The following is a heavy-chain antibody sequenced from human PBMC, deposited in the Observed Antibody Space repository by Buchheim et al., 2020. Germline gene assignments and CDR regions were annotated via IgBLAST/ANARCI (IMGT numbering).Heavy chain of an antibody. CDR1: GFTFTSAW. V-gene: IGHV3-15*02. J-gene: IGHJ4*02. CDR2: IKSKSDGGTT. Sequence: EVQLADSGGALVKPGGSLRLSCVASGFTFTSAWMTWVRQAPGEGLEWVGRIKSKSDGGTTDYAAPVNGRFIISRDDSKDTLYLQMNSLMTEDTGVYYCTRGSIAYGTLDNWGQGTL. CDR3: TRGSIAYGTLDN. D-gene: IGHD4-17*01.